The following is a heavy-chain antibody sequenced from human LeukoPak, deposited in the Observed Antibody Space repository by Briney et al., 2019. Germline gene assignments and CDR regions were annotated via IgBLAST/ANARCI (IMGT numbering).Heavy chain of an antibody. CDR1: GYTFTGYY. CDR2: INPNSGGT. V-gene: IGHV1-2*02. CDR3: ARPSLFGESYYFDY. D-gene: IGHD3-10*01. Sequence: ASVTVSCKASGYTFTGYYMHWVRQAPGQGLEWMGWINPNSGGTNYAQKFQGRVTMTRDTSISTAYMELSRLRSADTAVYYCARPSLFGESYYFDYWGQGTLVTVSS. J-gene: IGHJ4*02.